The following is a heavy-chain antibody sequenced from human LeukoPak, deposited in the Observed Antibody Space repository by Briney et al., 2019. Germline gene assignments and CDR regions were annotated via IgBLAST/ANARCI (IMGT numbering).Heavy chain of an antibody. Sequence: GGAPRLSCAAPGVIFCSYLVKWGRQAPGKGVEWVASINHNGNVNYYVDPVKGRFTISRDNAKNSLYLQMSNLRAEDTAVYFCARGGGLDVWGQGATVTVSS. CDR2: INHNGNVN. V-gene: IGHV3-7*04. CDR1: GVIFCSYL. CDR3: ARGGGLDV. J-gene: IGHJ6*02.